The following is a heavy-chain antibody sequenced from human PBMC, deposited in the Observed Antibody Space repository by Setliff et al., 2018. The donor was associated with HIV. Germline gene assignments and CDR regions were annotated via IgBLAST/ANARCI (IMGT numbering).Heavy chain of an antibody. CDR1: SGSLSGYY. CDR2: IYHSGST. V-gene: IGHV4-38-2*01. J-gene: IGHJ5*02. Sequence: PSETLSLTCAVYSGSLSGYYWGWLRQPPGKGLEWIGSIYHSGSTYYNPSLKSRVTISVDTSKNQFSLKLSSVTAADTAVYYCARGELLPGWFDPWGQGTLVTVSS. CDR3: ARGELLPGWFDP. D-gene: IGHD1-26*01.